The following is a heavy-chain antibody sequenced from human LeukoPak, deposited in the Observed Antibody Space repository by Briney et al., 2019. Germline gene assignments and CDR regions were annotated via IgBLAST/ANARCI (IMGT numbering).Heavy chain of an antibody. CDR3: ARQLRRSGWYYFDY. V-gene: IGHV4-34*01. CDR1: GGSFSGYY. D-gene: IGHD6-19*01. Sequence: SETLSLTCAVCGGSFSGYYWRWIRQPPGKGLEWIGEINHSGSTNYNPSLKSRVTISVDTSKNQFSLKLSSVTAADTAVYYCARQLRRSGWYYFDYWGQGTLVTVSS. J-gene: IGHJ4*02. CDR2: INHSGST.